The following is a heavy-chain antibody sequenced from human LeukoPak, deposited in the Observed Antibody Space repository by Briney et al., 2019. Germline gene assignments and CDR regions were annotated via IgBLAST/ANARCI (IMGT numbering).Heavy chain of an antibody. D-gene: IGHD6-13*01. V-gene: IGHV4-59*01. Sequence: SETLSLTCTVSGGSISGYYWTWIRQPPGKGLEWIGYIYYSGSSNYNPSLKSRVTMSVDTSKNQFSLKLSSVTAADTAVYYCTREEASAGNWFDPRGQGTLVTVSS. CDR3: TREEASAGNWFDP. CDR1: GGSISGYY. CDR2: IYYSGSS. J-gene: IGHJ5*02.